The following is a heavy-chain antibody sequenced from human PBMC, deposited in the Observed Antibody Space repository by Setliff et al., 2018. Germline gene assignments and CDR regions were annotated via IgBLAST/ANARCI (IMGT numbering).Heavy chain of an antibody. CDR1: GGFVNSHY. J-gene: IGHJ4*02. V-gene: IGHV4-59*02. Sequence: SETLSLTCTVSGGFVNSHYRSWIRQSPGKGLEWIGYIFYSGDTRSNPSLKSRVTMSVDTSKNQFSLKLSSVTAADTAVYYCARDRTYYGSGTYTRYFDYWGQGTLVTVSS. D-gene: IGHD3-10*01. CDR3: ARDRTYYGSGTYTRYFDY. CDR2: IFYSGDT.